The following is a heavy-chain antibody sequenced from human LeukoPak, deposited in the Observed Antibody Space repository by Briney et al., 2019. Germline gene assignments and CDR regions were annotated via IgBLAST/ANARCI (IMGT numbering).Heavy chain of an antibody. CDR2: IYTSGST. V-gene: IGHV4-4*07. CDR3: AGGDWFDP. J-gene: IGHJ5*02. Sequence: SESMSLTCTVSGGSISGYYWSWMRQPAGKGLEWIGRIYTSGSTNYNPSLRSRVTMSVDTSKNQFSLKLSSVTAADTAVYYCAGGDWFDPWGQGTLVPVSS. D-gene: IGHD1-26*01. CDR1: GGSISGYY.